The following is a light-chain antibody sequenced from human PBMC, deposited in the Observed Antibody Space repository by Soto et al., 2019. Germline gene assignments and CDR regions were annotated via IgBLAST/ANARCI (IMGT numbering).Light chain of an antibody. Sequence: EIVLTQSPDTLSLSPGERATLSCRASQSVGSNYLAWYQQKPGQTPRLLIYAASSRATGIPDTLSGGGSGTDFTLTISRLEPEDFAVYYCQHYGSPLTFGGGTKVDIK. CDR1: QSVGSNY. CDR2: AAS. J-gene: IGKJ4*01. CDR3: QHYGSPLT. V-gene: IGKV3-20*01.